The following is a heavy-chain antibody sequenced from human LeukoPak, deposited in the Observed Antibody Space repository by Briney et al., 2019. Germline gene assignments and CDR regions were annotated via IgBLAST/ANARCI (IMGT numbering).Heavy chain of an antibody. CDR3: SKPVVPGSQGHYFDP. Sequence: SETLSLTCTVSGGSISSYYWSWIRQPPGKGLEWIGNIFYRGINSYHSSYDSSLQSRVTMSIDTSKNQVSLNLTSVTAADTAVYCASKPVVPGSQGHYFDPWGQGTLVTVSS. CDR1: GGSISSYY. J-gene: IGHJ5*02. CDR2: IFYRGINSYHS. V-gene: IGHV4-59*01. D-gene: IGHD4-23*01.